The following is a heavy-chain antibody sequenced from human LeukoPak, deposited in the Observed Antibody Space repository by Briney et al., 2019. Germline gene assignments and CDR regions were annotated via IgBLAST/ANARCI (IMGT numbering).Heavy chain of an antibody. CDR3: ARGRSITMVRGVIYYYYYMDV. Sequence: PSETLSLTCTVSGGSISSYYWSWIRQPPGKGLEWIGYIYYSGSTNYNPSLKSRVTISVDTSKNQFSLKLSSVTAADTAVYYCARGRSITMVRGVIYYYYYMDVWGKGTTDTVSS. V-gene: IGHV4-59*12. CDR2: IYYSGST. CDR1: GGSISSYY. D-gene: IGHD3-10*01. J-gene: IGHJ6*03.